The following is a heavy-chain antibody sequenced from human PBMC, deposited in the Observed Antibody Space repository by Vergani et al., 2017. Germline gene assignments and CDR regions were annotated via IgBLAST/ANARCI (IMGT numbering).Heavy chain of an antibody. J-gene: IGHJ4*02. CDR1: GYTFTSYY. CDR2: INPSGGST. V-gene: IGHV1-46*01. D-gene: IGHD1-26*01. Sequence: QVQLVQSGAEVKKPGASVKVSCKASGYTFTSYYMHWVRQAPGQGLEWMGIINPSGGSTSYAQKFQGRVTMTRDTSTSTVYMELSSLRSEDTAVYYCARASKWELPTILYDDWGQGTLVTVSS. CDR3: ARASKWELPTILYDD.